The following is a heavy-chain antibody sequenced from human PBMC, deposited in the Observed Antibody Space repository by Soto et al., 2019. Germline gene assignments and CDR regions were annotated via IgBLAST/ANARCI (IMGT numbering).Heavy chain of an antibody. CDR1: GFTFSSYG. D-gene: IGHD6-6*01. CDR2: ISYDGSDK. Sequence: GGSLRLSCAASGFTFSSYGMHWVRQAPGKGLEWVAVISYDGSDKYYADSVKGRVTISRDNFKNTLYLQMNSPRAEDTAVYYCAKGLRWRYRNSYVYFDYWGQGTLVTVSS. CDR3: AKGLRWRYRNSYVYFDY. J-gene: IGHJ4*02. V-gene: IGHV3-30*18.